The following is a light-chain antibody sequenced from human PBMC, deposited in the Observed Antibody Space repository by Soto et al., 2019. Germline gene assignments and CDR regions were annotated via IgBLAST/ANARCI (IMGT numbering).Light chain of an antibody. CDR2: TAS. CDR3: QKYDRAPSIT. J-gene: IGKJ5*01. V-gene: IGKV1-27*01. CDR1: QGIGNS. Sequence: DIQTTQSPSSLSASVGDRVTITCRASQGIGNSLAWYQHKPGKAPKLLIYTASTLQSGVPSRFSGSGSGTYFTLTISSLQPEDVASYYCQKYDRAPSITFGQGTRLEIK.